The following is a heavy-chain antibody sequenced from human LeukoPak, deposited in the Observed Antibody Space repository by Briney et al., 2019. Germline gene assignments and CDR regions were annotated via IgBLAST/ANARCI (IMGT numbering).Heavy chain of an antibody. J-gene: IGHJ4*02. CDR2: ISASGGRT. CDR3: AKDAPDRSSSGKFDY. Sequence: GGSLRLSCAASGFTFSSYAMSWVRQAPGKGLEWVSAISASGGRTYYADSVKGRFSISRDNSKNTLYLQVNSLRSEDTALYYCAKDAPDRSSSGKFDYWGQGTLVTVSS. D-gene: IGHD6-6*01. CDR1: GFTFSSYA. V-gene: IGHV3-23*01.